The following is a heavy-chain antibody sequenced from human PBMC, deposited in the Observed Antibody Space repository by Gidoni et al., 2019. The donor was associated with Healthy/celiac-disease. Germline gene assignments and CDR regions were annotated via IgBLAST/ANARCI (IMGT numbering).Heavy chain of an antibody. V-gene: IGHV3-15*01. CDR3: TTDATVEMGGW. CDR2: IKSKTDGGTT. J-gene: IGHJ4*02. Sequence: EVQLVESGGGLVKPGGSLRLSCAASGFTFRNAWMSWVRQAPGKGLEWVGRIKSKTDGGTTDYAAPVKGRFTISRDDSKNTLYLQMNSLKTEDTAVYYCTTDATVEMGGWWGQGTLVTVSS. CDR1: GFTFRNAW. D-gene: IGHD4-17*01.